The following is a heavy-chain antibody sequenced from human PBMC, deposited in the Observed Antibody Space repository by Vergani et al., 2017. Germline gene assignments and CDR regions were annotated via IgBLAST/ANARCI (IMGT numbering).Heavy chain of an antibody. Sequence: QVQLQESGPGLVKPSQTLSLTCTVSGGSINSHNYYWSWIRQPAGKGLEWIGHIHTSGSTNYNPSLKSRVTMSEDTSKNQFSLNLTSVTAADTAVYFCARGSCLGGSCYKPLFDYGGQGILVTVSS. J-gene: IGHJ4*02. CDR1: GGSINSHNYY. CDR3: ARGSCLGGSCYKPLFDY. D-gene: IGHD2-15*01. V-gene: IGHV4-61*02. CDR2: IHTSGST.